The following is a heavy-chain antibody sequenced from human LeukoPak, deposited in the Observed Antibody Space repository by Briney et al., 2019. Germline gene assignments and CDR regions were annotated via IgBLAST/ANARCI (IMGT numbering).Heavy chain of an antibody. D-gene: IGHD6-13*01. CDR3: ARGGAAAARKRRIDY. CDR2: ISFDGSNK. V-gene: IGHV3-30-3*01. J-gene: IGHJ4*02. Sequence: GGSLRLSCAASVFTFTSYAMHWVRRAPGKGLEWVAVISFDGSNKYYADSVKGRFTISRDNSKNTLYLQMNSLRVEDTAVYYCARGGAAAARKRRIDYWGQGTLVTVSS. CDR1: VFTFTSYA.